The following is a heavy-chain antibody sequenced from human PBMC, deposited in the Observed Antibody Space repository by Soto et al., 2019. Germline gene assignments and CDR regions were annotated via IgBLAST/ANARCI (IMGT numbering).Heavy chain of an antibody. CDR1: GYTFTGYY. D-gene: IGHD5-12*01. J-gene: IGHJ6*02. Sequence: ASVKVSCKASGYTFTGYYMHWVRQAPGQGLEWMGWINPNSGGTNYAQKFQGWVTMTRDTSISTAYMELSRLRSDDTAVYYCARGELARDGYNSPGYYYYGMDVWGQGTTVTVSS. CDR2: INPNSGGT. V-gene: IGHV1-2*04. CDR3: ARGELARDGYNSPGYYYYGMDV.